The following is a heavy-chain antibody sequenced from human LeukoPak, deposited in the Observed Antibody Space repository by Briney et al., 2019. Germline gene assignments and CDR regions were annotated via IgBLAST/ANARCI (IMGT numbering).Heavy chain of an antibody. CDR3: TRMTTGHDY. Sequence: NPSETLSLTYAVSGLSFEDYYWAWVRQPPGRGLEGVGEINHSGHTNDSPSLKNRVTLSIDTSRKQLSLNLRSMSVADAGFYYCTRMTTGHDYWGQGSLVTVSS. V-gene: IGHV4-34*01. CDR2: INHSGHT. CDR1: GLSFEDYY. J-gene: IGHJ4*02. D-gene: IGHD4-17*01.